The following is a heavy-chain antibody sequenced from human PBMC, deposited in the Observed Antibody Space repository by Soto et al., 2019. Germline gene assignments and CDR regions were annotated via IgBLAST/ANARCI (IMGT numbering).Heavy chain of an antibody. V-gene: IGHV3-7*01. CDR1: GFIFSSYW. CDR3: ARGFNSALDI. J-gene: IGHJ3*02. CDR2: IKQDGREK. Sequence: EVQLVESGGGLVQPGGSLRLSCAATGFIFSSYWMSWVRQAPGKGLEWVANIKQDGREKYYVDSAKGRFTISRDNAKNSLHLQMNSLRAEDTAVYYCARGFNSALDIWGQGTMVTVSS.